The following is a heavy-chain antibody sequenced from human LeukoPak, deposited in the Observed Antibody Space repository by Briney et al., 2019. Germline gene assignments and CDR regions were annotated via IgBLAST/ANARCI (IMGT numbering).Heavy chain of an antibody. CDR3: ARAPGYCCSTSCSPTHNWFDP. Sequence: ASVKVSCKASGYTFTSYGISWVRQAPGQGLEYMGWISAYNGNTNYAQKLQGRVTMTTDTSTSTAYMELRSLRSDDTAVYYCARAPGYCCSTSCSPTHNWFDPCGQGTLVTVSS. CDR2: ISAYNGNT. V-gene: IGHV1-18*04. D-gene: IGHD2-2*01. CDR1: GYTFTSYG. J-gene: IGHJ5*02.